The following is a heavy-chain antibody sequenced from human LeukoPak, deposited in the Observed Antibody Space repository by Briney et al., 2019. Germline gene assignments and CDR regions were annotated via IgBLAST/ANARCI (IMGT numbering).Heavy chain of an antibody. J-gene: IGHJ3*02. CDR2: ISGSGGST. Sequence: GGSLRLSCAASGFTFSSYAMSWVRQAPGKGLEWVSAISGSGGSTYYADSVKGRFTISRDNSKNTLYLQMNSLRAEDTAVYYCAKHRDYGDYFPDDFDIWGQGTMVTVSS. D-gene: IGHD4-17*01. CDR3: AKHRDYGDYFPDDFDI. CDR1: GFTFSSYA. V-gene: IGHV3-23*01.